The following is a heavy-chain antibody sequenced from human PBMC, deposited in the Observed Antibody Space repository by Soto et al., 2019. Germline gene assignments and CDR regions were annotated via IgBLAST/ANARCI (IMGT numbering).Heavy chain of an antibody. J-gene: IGHJ3*02. CDR2: ISYDGSNK. D-gene: IGHD6-13*01. V-gene: IGHV3-30-3*01. CDR1: GFTFSSYA. CDR3: ASSAVAAAGTDDAFDI. Sequence: GGSLRLSCAASGFTFSSYAMHWVRQAPGKGLEWVAVISYDGSNKYYADSVKSRFTISRDNSKNTLYLQMNSLRAEDTAVYYCASSAVAAAGTDDAFDIWGQGTMVTVSS.